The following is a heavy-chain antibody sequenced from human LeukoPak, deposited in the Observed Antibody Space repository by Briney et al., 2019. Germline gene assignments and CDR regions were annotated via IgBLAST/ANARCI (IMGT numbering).Heavy chain of an antibody. D-gene: IGHD1-26*01. Sequence: PGGSLRLSCAASGFTFSSYEMNWVRQAPGKGLEWVSSISSSSSYIYYADSVKGRFTISRDNAKNSLYLQMNSLRAEDTAVYYCARDGRGSFNSQHWGQGTLVTVSS. CDR2: ISSSSSYI. CDR3: ARDGRGSFNSQH. V-gene: IGHV3-21*01. CDR1: GFTFSSYE. J-gene: IGHJ1*01.